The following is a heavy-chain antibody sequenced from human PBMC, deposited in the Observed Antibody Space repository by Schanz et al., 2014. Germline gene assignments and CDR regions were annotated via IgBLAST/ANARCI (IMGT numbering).Heavy chain of an antibody. CDR2: INSVGSNT. Sequence: EVQLVESGGDLVQPGGSLRLSCSASGFTFSSHWMHWVRQDPGKGLVWVARINSVGSNTDYADSVTGRFTISRDNAKNTLYLQMNSLRAEDTAVYYCARPALWFGDNCFDPWGQGTLVTVSS. CDR3: ARPALWFGDNCFDP. J-gene: IGHJ5*02. D-gene: IGHD3-10*01. V-gene: IGHV3-74*02. CDR1: GFTFSSHW.